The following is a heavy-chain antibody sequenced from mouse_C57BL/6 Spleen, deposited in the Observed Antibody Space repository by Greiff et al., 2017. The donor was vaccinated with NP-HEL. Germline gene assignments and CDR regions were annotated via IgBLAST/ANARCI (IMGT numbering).Heavy chain of an antibody. D-gene: IGHD1-1*01. CDR2: IDPSDSYT. Sequence: VQLQQPGAELVMPGASVKLSCKASGYTFTSYWMHWVKQRPGQGLEWIGEIDPSDSYTNYNQKFKGKSTVTVDKSSSTAYMQLSSLTSEDSAVYYCARGITTVVATGGGYWGQGTTLTVSS. CDR3: ARGITTVVATGGGY. CDR1: GYTFTSYW. V-gene: IGHV1-69*01. J-gene: IGHJ2*01.